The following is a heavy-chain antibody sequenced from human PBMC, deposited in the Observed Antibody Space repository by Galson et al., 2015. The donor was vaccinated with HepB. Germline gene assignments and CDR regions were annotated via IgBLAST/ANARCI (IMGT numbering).Heavy chain of an antibody. Sequence: SLRLSCAASGFAFNIYTMRWVRQAPGKGLDWVAVISYDGYYKFYADSVQGRFSISRDNSKNTLYLEMTTLRPDDTALYYCARPKAGLPPDGHFFDTWGQGTLVTVSS. D-gene: IGHD5-24*01. V-gene: IGHV3-30-3*01. J-gene: IGHJ4*02. CDR3: ARPKAGLPPDGHFFDT. CDR2: ISYDGYYK. CDR1: GFAFNIYT.